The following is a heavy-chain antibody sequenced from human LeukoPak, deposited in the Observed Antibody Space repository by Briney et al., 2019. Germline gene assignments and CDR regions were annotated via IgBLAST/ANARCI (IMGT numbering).Heavy chain of an antibody. Sequence: KSSETLSVTCTVSGGSISSYYWSWIRQPPGKGLEWIGYIYYSGSTNYNPSLKSRVTISVDTSKNQFSLKLSSVTAADTAVYYCARVLAVAGVFDYWGQGTLVTVSS. J-gene: IGHJ4*02. CDR3: ARVLAVAGVFDY. CDR1: GGSISSYY. CDR2: IYYSGST. D-gene: IGHD6-19*01. V-gene: IGHV4-59*01.